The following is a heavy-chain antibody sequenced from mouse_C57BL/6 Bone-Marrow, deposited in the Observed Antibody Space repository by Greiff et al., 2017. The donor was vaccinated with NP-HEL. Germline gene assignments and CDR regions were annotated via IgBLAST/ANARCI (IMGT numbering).Heavy chain of an antibody. CDR2: IHPNSGST. CDR1: GYTFTSYW. V-gene: IGHV1-64*01. CDR3: ARDRTYSSGYVGH. Sequence: VQLQQPGAELVKPGASVKLSCKASGYTFTSYWMHWVKQRPGQGLEWIGMIHPNSGSTNYNEKFKSKATLTVDKSSSTAYMQLSSLTSEDSAVYYCARDRTYSSGYVGHWGQGTTLTVSS. J-gene: IGHJ2*01. D-gene: IGHD3-2*02.